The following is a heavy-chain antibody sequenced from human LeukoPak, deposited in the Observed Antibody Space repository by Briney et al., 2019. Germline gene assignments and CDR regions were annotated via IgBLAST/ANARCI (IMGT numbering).Heavy chain of an antibody. D-gene: IGHD3-3*01. CDR3: AKVAYYDFWSGYSHYGMDV. J-gene: IGHJ6*02. CDR2: IYSGGST. CDR1: GFTVSSNY. V-gene: IGHV3-53*01. Sequence: PGGSLRLSCAASGFTVSSNYMSWVRQAPGKGLEWVSVIYSGGSTYYADSVKGRFTISRDNSKNTLYLQMNSLRAEDTAVYYCAKVAYYDFWSGYSHYGMDVWGQGTTVTVSS.